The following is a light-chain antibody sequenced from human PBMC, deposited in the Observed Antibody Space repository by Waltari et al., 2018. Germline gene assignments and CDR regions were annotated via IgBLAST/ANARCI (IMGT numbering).Light chain of an antibody. V-gene: IGKV3-15*01. Sequence: EIVMTQSPATLSVSPGERATPSCRASQSVSTNLAWFQQRSGQAPRLLLYGASTRATGIPAKFSGSGSGTEFTLTISSLQSEDFVLYYCQQYESWPLTFGGGTKVEI. CDR3: QQYESWPLT. J-gene: IGKJ4*01. CDR1: QSVSTN. CDR2: GAS.